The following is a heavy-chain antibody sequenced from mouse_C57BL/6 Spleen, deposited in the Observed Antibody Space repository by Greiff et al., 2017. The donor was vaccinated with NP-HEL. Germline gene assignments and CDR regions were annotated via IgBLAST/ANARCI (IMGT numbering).Heavy chain of an antibody. V-gene: IGHV1-81*01. CDR3: AREGYGSSTGYFDV. Sequence: VQLQQSGAELARPGASVKLSCKASGYTFTSYGISWVKQRTGQGLEWIGEIYPRSGNTYYNEKFKGKATLTADKSSSTAYMELRSLTSEDSAVYFCAREGYGSSTGYFDVWGTGTTVTVSS. CDR2: IYPRSGNT. D-gene: IGHD1-1*01. CDR1: GYTFTSYG. J-gene: IGHJ1*03.